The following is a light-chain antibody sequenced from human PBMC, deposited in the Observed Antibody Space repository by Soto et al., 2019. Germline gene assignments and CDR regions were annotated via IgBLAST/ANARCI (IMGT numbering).Light chain of an antibody. CDR1: QSVSSH. J-gene: IGKJ4*01. CDR2: GAS. Sequence: ITQSPSPLSGSFGERVTITCGTSQSVSSHLAWYQQKPGQAPRLLIYGASTRATGIPARFSGSGSGTEFTLTISSLQSEDFAVYYCQQYNNWPPLTVGGGTKVEI. CDR3: QQYNNWPPLT. V-gene: IGKV3-15*01.